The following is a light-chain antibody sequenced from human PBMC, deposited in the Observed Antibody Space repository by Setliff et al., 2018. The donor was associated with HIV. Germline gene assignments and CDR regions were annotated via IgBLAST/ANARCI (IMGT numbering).Light chain of an antibody. CDR3: GSYTDSRIVV. J-gene: IGLJ2*01. CDR1: SSDVGGYDL. Sequence: QSVLTQPASVSGSPGQSITISCNGTSSDVGGYDLVSWYQQHPGKVPKIMIYEVSNRPSGVSTRFSGSKSGNTASLTISGLQAADEADYYCGSYTDSRIVVFGGGTKVTVL. V-gene: IGLV2-14*01. CDR2: EVS.